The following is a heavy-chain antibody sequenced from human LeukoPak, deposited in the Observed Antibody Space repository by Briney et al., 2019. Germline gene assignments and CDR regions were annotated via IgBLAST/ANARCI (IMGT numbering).Heavy chain of an antibody. CDR1: GGSISSYY. V-gene: IGHV4-59*08. CDR2: IYYSGST. Sequence: SETLSLTCTVSGGSISSYYWSWIRQPPGKGLEWIGYIYYSGSTNYNPSLKSRVTISVDTSKNQFSLKLSSVTAADTAVYYCARGRGYSGYDPHLLVDYWGQGTLVTVSS. D-gene: IGHD5-12*01. CDR3: ARGRGYSGYDPHLLVDY. J-gene: IGHJ4*02.